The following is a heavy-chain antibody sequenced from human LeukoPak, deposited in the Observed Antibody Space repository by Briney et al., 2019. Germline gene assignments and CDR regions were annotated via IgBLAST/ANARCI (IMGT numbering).Heavy chain of an antibody. CDR3: ARVAPPFGSGRRYFDY. CDR1: GFTFSDYY. Sequence: PGGSLRLSCAASGFTFSDYYMSWIRQAPGKGLEWVSYISSSGSTIYYADSVKGRFTISRDNSKNTLYLQMNSLRAEDTAVYYCARVAPPFGSGRRYFDYWGQGTLVTVSS. D-gene: IGHD3-10*01. CDR2: ISSSGSTI. V-gene: IGHV3-11*04. J-gene: IGHJ4*02.